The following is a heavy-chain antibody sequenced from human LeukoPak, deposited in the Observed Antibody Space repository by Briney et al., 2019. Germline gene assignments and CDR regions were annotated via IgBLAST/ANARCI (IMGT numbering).Heavy chain of an antibody. J-gene: IGHJ4*02. V-gene: IGHV4-34*01. CDR1: GGSFSGYY. D-gene: IGHD3-22*01. CDR3: ASLSDSSGYYTPY. CDR2: INHSGST. Sequence: SETLSLTCAVYGGSFSGYYWSWIRQPPGKGLEWIGEINHSGSTNYNLSLKSRVTISVDTSKNQFSLKLSSVTAADTAVYYCASLSDSSGYYTPYWGRGTLVTVSS.